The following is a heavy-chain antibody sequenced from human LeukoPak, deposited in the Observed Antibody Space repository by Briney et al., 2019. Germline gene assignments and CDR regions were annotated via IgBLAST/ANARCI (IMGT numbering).Heavy chain of an antibody. J-gene: IGHJ6*03. Sequence: PSETLSFTCTVSGGSISSYYWSWIRQPPGKGLEWIGYIYYSGSTNYNPSLKSRVTISVDTSKNQFSLKLSSVTAADTAVYYCARGDSSSFYYYYYMDVWGKGTTVTVSS. CDR3: ARGDSSSFYYYYYMDV. V-gene: IGHV4-59*01. CDR2: IYYSGST. CDR1: GGSISSYY. D-gene: IGHD6-6*01.